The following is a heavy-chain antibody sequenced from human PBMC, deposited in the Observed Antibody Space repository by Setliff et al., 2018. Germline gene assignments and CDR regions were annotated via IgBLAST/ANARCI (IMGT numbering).Heavy chain of an antibody. V-gene: IGHV3-9*01. CDR2: ISWNSGSI. D-gene: IGHD4-17*01. J-gene: IGHJ4*02. Sequence: GGSLRLSCAASGFTFDDYAMHWVRQAPGKGLEWVSGISWNSGSIGYLDSVRGRFTISRDNAENSLTLQMNSLRVEDTAVYYCSRDLQGSGDYVVDYWGQGTLVTVSS. CDR1: GFTFDDYA. CDR3: SRDLQGSGDYVVDY.